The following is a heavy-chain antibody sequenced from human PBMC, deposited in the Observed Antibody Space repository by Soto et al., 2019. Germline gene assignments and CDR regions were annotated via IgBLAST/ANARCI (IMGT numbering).Heavy chain of an antibody. CDR2: IYYSGST. Sequence: SETLSLTCTVSGGSISSSSYYWGWIRQPPGKGLEWIGSIYYSGSTYYNPSLKSRVTISVDTSKNQFSLKLSSVTAADTAVYYCAKLQYRNWFDPWGQGTLVTVSS. J-gene: IGHJ5*02. V-gene: IGHV4-39*01. CDR3: AKLQYRNWFDP. CDR1: GGSISSSSYY. D-gene: IGHD4-4*01.